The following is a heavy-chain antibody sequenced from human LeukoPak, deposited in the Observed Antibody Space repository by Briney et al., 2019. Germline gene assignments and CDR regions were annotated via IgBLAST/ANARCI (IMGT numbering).Heavy chain of an antibody. V-gene: IGHV1-69*13. D-gene: IGHD3-9*01. J-gene: IGHJ5*02. CDR3: AASVGFDGNWFDP. Sequence: SVKVSCKASGGTFSSYAISWVRQAPGQGLEWMGGIIPIFGTANYAQKFRGRVTITADESTSTAYMELSSLRSEDTAVYYCAASVGFDGNWFDPWGQGTLVTVSS. CDR1: GGTFSSYA. CDR2: IIPIFGTA.